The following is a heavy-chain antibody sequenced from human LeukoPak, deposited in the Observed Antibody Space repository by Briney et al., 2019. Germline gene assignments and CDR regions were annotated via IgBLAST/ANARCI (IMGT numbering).Heavy chain of an antibody. D-gene: IGHD4-17*01. CDR3: AKRPSDYGDYVTYFDY. V-gene: IGHV3-30*18. Sequence: GGSLRLSCAAFGFSFISYGMHWVRQAPGKGLEWVGVISDDGRNKKYADSVKGRFTISRDNSKDTLYLQMNSLRDEDTAVYYCAKRPSDYGDYVTYFDYWGQGTLVTVSS. CDR2: ISDDGRNK. J-gene: IGHJ4*02. CDR1: GFSFISYG.